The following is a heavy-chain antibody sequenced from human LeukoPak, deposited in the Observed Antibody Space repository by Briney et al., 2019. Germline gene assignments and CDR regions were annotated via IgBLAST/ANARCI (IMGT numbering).Heavy chain of an antibody. CDR1: GYTFTSYD. CDR3: AREGYCSGGSCYLSYYYYGMDV. D-gene: IGHD2-15*01. J-gene: IGHJ6*02. CDR2: MNPNSGNT. V-gene: IGHV1-8*01. Sequence: ASVKVSCKASGYTFTSYDTNWVRQATGQGLEWMGWMNPNSGNTGYAQKFQGRVTMTRNTSISTAYMELSSLRSEDTAVYYCAREGYCSGGSCYLSYYYYGMDVWGQGTTVTVSS.